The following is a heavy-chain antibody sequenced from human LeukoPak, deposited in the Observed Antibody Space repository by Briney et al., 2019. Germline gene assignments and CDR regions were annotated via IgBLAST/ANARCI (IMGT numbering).Heavy chain of an antibody. Sequence: GGSLRLSCAASGFTFSSYGMHWVRQAPGKGLEWVAIIRYDGSNKYYVDSVKGRFTISRDNSKNTLYLQMNSLRAEDTAVYYCATTAYYFDYWGQGTLVTVSS. CDR1: GFTFSSYG. CDR2: IRYDGSNK. J-gene: IGHJ4*02. CDR3: ATTAYYFDY. V-gene: IGHV3-30*02.